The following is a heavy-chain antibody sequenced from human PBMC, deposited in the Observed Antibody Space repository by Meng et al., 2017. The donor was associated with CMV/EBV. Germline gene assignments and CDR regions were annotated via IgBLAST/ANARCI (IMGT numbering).Heavy chain of an antibody. D-gene: IGHD3-10*01. CDR2: IYYSGST. Sequence: QVQLQQWGAGLFKPSETLSLTCAVYGGSFSGYYWSWIRQPPGKGLEWIGSIYYSGSTYYNPSLKSRVTISVDTSKNQFSLKLSSVTAADTAVYYCASLAGDYWGQGTLVTVSS. CDR1: GGSFSGYY. V-gene: IGHV4-34*01. CDR3: ASLAGDY. J-gene: IGHJ4*02.